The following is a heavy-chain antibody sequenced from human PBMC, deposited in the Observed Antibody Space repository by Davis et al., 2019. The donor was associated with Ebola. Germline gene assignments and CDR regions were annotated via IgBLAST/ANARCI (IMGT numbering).Heavy chain of an antibody. J-gene: IGHJ6*02. CDR2: INHSGST. D-gene: IGHD5-12*01. CDR3: ARVRGYSGYRYYYYGMVV. Sequence: MPSETLSLTCAVYGGSFSGYYWSWIRQPPGKGLEWIGEINHSGSTNYNPSLKSRVTISVDTSKNQFSLKLSSVTAADTAVYYCARVRGYSGYRYYYYGMVVWGQGTTVTVSS. CDR1: GGSFSGYY. V-gene: IGHV4-34*01.